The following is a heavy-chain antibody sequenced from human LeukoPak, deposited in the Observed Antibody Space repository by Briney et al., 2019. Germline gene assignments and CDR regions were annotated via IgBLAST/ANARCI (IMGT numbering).Heavy chain of an antibody. CDR2: IKPDGSGK. Sequence: GGSLRLSCAASGFTFSSYAMTWVRQAPGKGLEWVANIKPDGSGKNYVDSVKGRFTISRDNAKNSLYLQMRGLRVEDTAVYYCSSQPAVLDLDCWGQGTLVTVSS. J-gene: IGHJ4*02. CDR1: GFTFSSYA. CDR3: SSQPAVLDLDC. D-gene: IGHD6-19*01. V-gene: IGHV3-7*01.